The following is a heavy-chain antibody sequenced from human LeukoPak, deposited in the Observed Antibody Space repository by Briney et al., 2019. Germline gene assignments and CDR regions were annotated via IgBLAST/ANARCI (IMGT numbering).Heavy chain of an antibody. CDR1: GYTLTELS. CDR3: ATAAANDPNSIDY. D-gene: IGHD2-2*01. V-gene: IGHV1-24*01. J-gene: IGHJ4*02. CDR2: FDPEDGET. Sequence: ASVNVSCKVSGYTLTELSMHWVRQAPGKGLEWMGGFDPEDGETIYAQKFQGRVTMTEDTSTDTAYMELSSLRSEDTAVYYCATAAANDPNSIDYWGQGTLVTVSS.